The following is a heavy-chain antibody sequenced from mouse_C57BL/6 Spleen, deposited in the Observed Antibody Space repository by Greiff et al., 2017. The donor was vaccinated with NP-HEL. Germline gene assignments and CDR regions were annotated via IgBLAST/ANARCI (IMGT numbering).Heavy chain of an antibody. J-gene: IGHJ2*01. Sequence: QVQLQQPGAELVKPGASVKLSCKASGYTFTNYWMHWVKQRPGQGLEWIGMIHPNRGSTKDNEKFKSKATLTVDKSSSTAYMQLSSLTSEDSAVYYCASDEGYWGQGTTLTVSS. CDR3: ASDEGY. V-gene: IGHV1-64*01. CDR1: GYTFTNYW. CDR2: IHPNRGST.